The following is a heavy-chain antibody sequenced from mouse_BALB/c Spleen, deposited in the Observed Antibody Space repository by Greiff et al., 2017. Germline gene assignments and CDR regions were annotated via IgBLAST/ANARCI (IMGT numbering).Heavy chain of an antibody. CDR2: ISYSGST. J-gene: IGHJ4*01. CDR3: ARVGYGNYVAMDY. Sequence: VQLQQSGPGLVKPSQSLSLTCTVTGYSITSDYAWNWIRQFPGNKLEWMGYISYSGSTSYNPSLKSRISITRDTSKNQFFLQLNSVTTEDTATYYCARVGYGNYVAMDYWGQGTSVTVSS. CDR1: GYSITSDYA. D-gene: IGHD2-10*02. V-gene: IGHV3-2*02.